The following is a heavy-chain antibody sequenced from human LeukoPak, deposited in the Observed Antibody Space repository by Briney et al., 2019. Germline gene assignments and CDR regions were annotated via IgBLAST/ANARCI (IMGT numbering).Heavy chain of an antibody. J-gene: IGHJ6*02. CDR1: GFTFSSYW. CDR2: IKQDGSEK. D-gene: IGHD1-7*01. V-gene: IGHV3-7*03. CDR3: TTGNWNYISDYYYYGMDV. Sequence: GGSLRLSCAASGFTFSSYWMSWVRQAPGKGLEWVANIKQDGSEKYYVDSVKGRFTISRDNAKNSLYLQMNSLRAEDTAVYYCTTGNWNYISDYYYYGMDVWGQGATVTVSS.